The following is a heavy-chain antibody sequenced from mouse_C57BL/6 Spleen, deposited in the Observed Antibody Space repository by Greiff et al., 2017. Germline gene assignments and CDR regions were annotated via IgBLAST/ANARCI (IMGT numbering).Heavy chain of an antibody. CDR3: ARNPLGSSYN. CDR1: GFTFSDYG. J-gene: IGHJ2*01. D-gene: IGHD1-1*01. Sequence: VQLKQSGGGLVKPGGSLTLSCAASGFTFSDYGMHWVRQAPEKGLEWVAYISSGSSTIYYADPMKGRFTISRDNAKNTLFLQMTSLRSEDTAMYYCARNPLGSSYNWGQGTTLTVSS. CDR2: ISSGSSTI. V-gene: IGHV5-17*01.